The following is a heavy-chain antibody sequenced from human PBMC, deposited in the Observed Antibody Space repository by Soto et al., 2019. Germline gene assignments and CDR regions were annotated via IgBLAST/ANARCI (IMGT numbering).Heavy chain of an antibody. CDR2: INAGNGNT. Sequence: QVQLVQSGAEVKKPGASVKVSRKASGYTFTSYAMHWVRQAPGQRLEWMGWINAGNGNTKYSQKFQGRVTITRDTSASTAYMELSSLRSEDTAVYYCARAIMITFGGVIVTTAFDYWGQGTLVTVSS. J-gene: IGHJ4*02. D-gene: IGHD3-16*02. V-gene: IGHV1-3*01. CDR1: GYTFTSYA. CDR3: ARAIMITFGGVIVTTAFDY.